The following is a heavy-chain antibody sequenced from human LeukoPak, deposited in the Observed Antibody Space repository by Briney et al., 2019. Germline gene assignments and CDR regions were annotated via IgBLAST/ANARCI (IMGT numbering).Heavy chain of an antibody. CDR2: IIPIFGTA. D-gene: IGHD2-2*01. J-gene: IGHJ4*02. CDR1: GGTFSSYA. V-gene: IGHV1-69*05. CDR3: ARSPPGMPYHYVDY. Sequence: GASVKVSCKASGGTFSSYAISWVRQAPGQGLEWMGGIIPIFGTANYAQKFQGRVTITTDESTSTAYMELSSLRSEDTAVYYCARSPPGMPYHYVDYWGQGTLVTVSS.